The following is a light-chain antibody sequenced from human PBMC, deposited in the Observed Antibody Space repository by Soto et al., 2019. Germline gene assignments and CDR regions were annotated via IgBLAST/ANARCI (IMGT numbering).Light chain of an antibody. CDR2: DVS. Sequence: QSALTQPPSASGSPGQSVTISCSGTSSDIGAYKYVSWYQQLPGKAPKLMIYDVSDRPSGVSNRFSGSKSGNTASLTISGLQAEDEADYYCSSYTSSSLYVFGTGTKLTVL. CDR1: SSDIGAYKY. CDR3: SSYTSSSLYV. V-gene: IGLV2-14*01. J-gene: IGLJ1*01.